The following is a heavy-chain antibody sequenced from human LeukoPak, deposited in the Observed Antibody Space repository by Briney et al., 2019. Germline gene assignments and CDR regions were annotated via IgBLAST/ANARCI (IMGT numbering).Heavy chain of an antibody. J-gene: IGHJ4*02. CDR1: GGSISSYY. CDR2: IYYSGST. V-gene: IGHV4-59*01. D-gene: IGHD3-9*01. CDR3: ARTGYYRKDFDY. Sequence: PSETLSLTCTVSGGSISSYYWSWIRQPPGKGLEWIGYIYYSGSTNYNPSLKSRVTISVDTSKNQFSLKLSSVTAADTAVYYCARTGYYRKDFDYWGQETLVTVSS.